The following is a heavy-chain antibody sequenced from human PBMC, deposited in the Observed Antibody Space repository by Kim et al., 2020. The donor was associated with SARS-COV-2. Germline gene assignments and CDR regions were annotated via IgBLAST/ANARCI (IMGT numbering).Heavy chain of an antibody. V-gene: IGHV3-74*01. CDR2: INSDGSST. CDR1: GFTFSSYW. Sequence: GGSLRLSCAASGFTFSSYWMHWVRQAPGKGLVWVSRINSDGSSTSYADSVKGRFTISRDNAKNTLYLQMNSLRAEDTAVYYCARGDYGDYGRGYYYYGMDVWGQGTTVTVSS. CDR3: ARGDYGDYGRGYYYYGMDV. D-gene: IGHD4-17*01. J-gene: IGHJ6*02.